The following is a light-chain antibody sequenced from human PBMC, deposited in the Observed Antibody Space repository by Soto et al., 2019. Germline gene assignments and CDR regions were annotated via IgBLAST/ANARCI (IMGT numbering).Light chain of an antibody. V-gene: IGLV1-44*01. CDR3: AAWDDSLNGWV. CDR2: SNH. CDR1: SSNIGSNA. Sequence: QSVLTQPPSASGTPGQRVTISCSGSSSNIGSNAVNWYQQLPGTAPKLLIYSNHQRPSGVPDRFSGSKSGTSASLAISGLHSEDEADYYCAAWDDSLNGWVFGGGTKLTVL. J-gene: IGLJ3*02.